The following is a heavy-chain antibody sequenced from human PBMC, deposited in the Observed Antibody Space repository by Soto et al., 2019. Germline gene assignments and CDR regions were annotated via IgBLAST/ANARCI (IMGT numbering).Heavy chain of an antibody. CDR1: GFTFSSYI. CDR3: ARDRLMDV. Sequence: PGGSLRLSCAASGFTFSSYIMHWVCQAPGKGLEWVAVISYDGSNKYYADSVKGRFTISRDHSNNTLYLQMNSLRAEDTAVYYCARDRLMDVWGQGTTVTVSS. V-gene: IGHV3-30-3*01. J-gene: IGHJ6*02. D-gene: IGHD6-25*01. CDR2: ISYDGSNK.